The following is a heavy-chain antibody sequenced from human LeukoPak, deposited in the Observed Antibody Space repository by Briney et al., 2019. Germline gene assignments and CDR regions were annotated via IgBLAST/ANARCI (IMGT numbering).Heavy chain of an antibody. CDR2: ISGSGGST. D-gene: IGHD2-2*01. Sequence: GGSLRLSCAASGFTFSSYAMSWVRQAPGKGLEWVSAISGSGGSTYYADSVKGRFTISRDNSKNTLYLQMNSLRAEDTAVYYCAKDHFSPGAYCSSTSCYPHWGQGTLVTVSS. V-gene: IGHV3-23*01. J-gene: IGHJ4*02. CDR3: AKDHFSPGAYCSSTSCYPH. CDR1: GFTFSSYA.